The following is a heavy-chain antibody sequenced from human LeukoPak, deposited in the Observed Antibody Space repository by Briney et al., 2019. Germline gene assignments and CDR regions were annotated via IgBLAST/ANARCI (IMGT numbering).Heavy chain of an antibody. CDR2: ISGSGGST. J-gene: IGHJ4*02. D-gene: IGHD6-19*01. CDR3: ARQWLVHGLDY. Sequence: GGSLRLSCAASGFTFSSYAMSWVRQAPGKGLEWVSAISGSGGSTYYADSVKGRFTISRDNSKNTLYLQMNSLRAEGTAVYYCARQWLVHGLDYWGQGTLVTVSS. V-gene: IGHV3-23*01. CDR1: GFTFSSYA.